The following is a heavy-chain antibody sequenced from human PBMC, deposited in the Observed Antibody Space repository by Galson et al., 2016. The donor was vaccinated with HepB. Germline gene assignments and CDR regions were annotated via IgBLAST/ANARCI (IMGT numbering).Heavy chain of an antibody. CDR2: IDHSGRTV. J-gene: IGHJ4*02. D-gene: IGHD1-26*01. Sequence: SETLSLTCAVNRGSFSGHYWSWIRQPPGKGLEWIGEIDHSGRTVNYNPSLKSRVTISVDTSNNQYSLKLNSVTAADTAIYYCARDQNGSYLAYWGQGMLVTVSS. V-gene: IGHV4-34*01. CDR3: ARDQNGSYLAY. CDR1: RGSFSGHY.